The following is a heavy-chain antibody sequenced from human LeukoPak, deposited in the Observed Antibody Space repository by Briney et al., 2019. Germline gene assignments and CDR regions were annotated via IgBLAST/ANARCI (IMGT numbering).Heavy chain of an antibody. CDR3: ARFGRVGNTAMVRRPSYYYYGMDV. V-gene: IGHV1-18*01. J-gene: IGHJ6*02. D-gene: IGHD5-18*01. Sequence: ASVKVSCKASGYTFTSYGISWVRQAPGRGLEWMGWISAYNGNTNYAQKLQGRVTMTTDTSTSTAYMELRSLRSDDTAVYYCARFGRVGNTAMVRRPSYYYYGMDVWGQGTTVTVSS. CDR1: GYTFTSYG. CDR2: ISAYNGNT.